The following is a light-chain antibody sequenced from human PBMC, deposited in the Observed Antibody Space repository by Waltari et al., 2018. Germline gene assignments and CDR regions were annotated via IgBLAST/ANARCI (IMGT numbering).Light chain of an antibody. CDR3: QYYDSSPLWT. Sequence: DIVLTQSPGPLSLSPGERATLSCRASQSIDSTYLAWYQRKPGQPPRLLIYGASNRATGISDRFSGSVSGTDVTLTISRLDPEDFAVYYCQYYDSSPLWTFGQGTKVEIK. V-gene: IGKV3-20*01. CDR2: GAS. J-gene: IGKJ1*01. CDR1: QSIDSTY.